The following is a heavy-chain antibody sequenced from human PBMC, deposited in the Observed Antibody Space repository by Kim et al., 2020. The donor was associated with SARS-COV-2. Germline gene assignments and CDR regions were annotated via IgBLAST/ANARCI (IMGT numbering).Heavy chain of an antibody. CDR2: IGQDGSER. D-gene: IGHD3-10*01. Sequence: GGSLRLSCAASGFTFKSYWMGWVRQAPEKGLEWVANIGQDGSERYYMDSVKGRFTISRDNAKNSLDLQMNSLRAEDMALYYCVLSMVRGAINFYFHGMDVWGRGTTVTVSS. CDR3: VLSMVRGAINFYFHGMDV. V-gene: IGHV3-7*01. CDR1: GFTFKSYW. J-gene: IGHJ6*02.